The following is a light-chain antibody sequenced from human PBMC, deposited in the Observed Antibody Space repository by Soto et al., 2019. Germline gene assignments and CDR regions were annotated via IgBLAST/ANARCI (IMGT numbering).Light chain of an antibody. CDR1: QSISVH. V-gene: IGKV1-39*01. CDR2: AAS. CDR3: QQSYITPYT. Sequence: DIQMTQSPSSLSASVGETVTITCRASQSISVHLNWYQQKPGKVPKLLIYAASNLHSGVPSRFSGSGSETDFALTISSLQHEDFATYYCQQSYITPYTFGQGTRLEIK. J-gene: IGKJ2*01.